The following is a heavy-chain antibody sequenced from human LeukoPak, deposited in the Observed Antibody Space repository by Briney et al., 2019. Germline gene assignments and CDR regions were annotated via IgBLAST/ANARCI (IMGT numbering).Heavy chain of an antibody. D-gene: IGHD3-10*01. V-gene: IGHV4-4*02. CDR2: FYHSGGT. J-gene: IGHJ4*02. CDR1: GGSISSSNW. CDR3: AREIPWVRGAFDY. Sequence: SGTLSLTCAVSGGSISSSNWWSWVRQPPGKGLEWIGEFYHSGGTNYNPSLKSRVTISVDKSKNQFSLKLTSVTAADTAVYFCAREIPWVRGAFDYWGQGTLVTVSS.